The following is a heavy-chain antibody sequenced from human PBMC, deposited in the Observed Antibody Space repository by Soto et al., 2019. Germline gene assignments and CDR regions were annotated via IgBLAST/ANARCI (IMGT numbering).Heavy chain of an antibody. D-gene: IGHD3-10*01. CDR1: GFTFNNYA. V-gene: IGHV3-23*01. CDR3: AKGRGGAGSRTPRVEF. CDR2: ISGGGDTT. Sequence: EVQLLESGGGLVQPGGSLRLSCAASGFTFNNYAMTWVRQAPGKGLEWVSAISGGGDTTSYADSVKGRFTVSRDGSKNTLYLPRSRLRAEDTALYSCAKGRGGAGSRTPRVEFWGQGTLVTVSS. J-gene: IGHJ4*02.